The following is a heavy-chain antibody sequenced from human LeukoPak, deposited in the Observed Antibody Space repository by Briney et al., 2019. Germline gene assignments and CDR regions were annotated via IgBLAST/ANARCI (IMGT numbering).Heavy chain of an antibody. Sequence: WGSLRLSCAASGFTFSSYSMNWVRQAPGKGLEWVSSISSSSSYIYYADSVKGRFTISRDNAKNSLYLQMNSLKTEDTAMYYCTTGTSSGYHEIGDAFDIWGQGTMVTVSS. CDR2: ISSSSSYI. V-gene: IGHV3-21*03. CDR1: GFTFSSYS. CDR3: TTGTSSGYHEIGDAFDI. D-gene: IGHD3-3*01. J-gene: IGHJ3*02.